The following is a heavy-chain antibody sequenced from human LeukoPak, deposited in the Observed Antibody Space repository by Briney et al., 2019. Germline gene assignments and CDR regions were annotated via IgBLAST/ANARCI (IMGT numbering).Heavy chain of an antibody. CDR2: INPNSGGT. CDR1: GYTFTGYY. J-gene: IGHJ4*02. CDR3: ARDITFGGVIADY. Sequence: GALVKVSCKASGYTFTGYYMHWVRQAPGQGLEWMGRINPNSGGTNYAQKFQGRVTMTRDTSISTAYMELSRLRSDGTAVYYCARDITFGGVIADYWGQGTLVTVSS. D-gene: IGHD3-16*02. V-gene: IGHV1-2*06.